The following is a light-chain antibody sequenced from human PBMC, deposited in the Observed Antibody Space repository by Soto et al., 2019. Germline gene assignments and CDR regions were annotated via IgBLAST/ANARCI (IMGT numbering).Light chain of an antibody. Sequence: EIVLTQSPGTLSLSPGERATLSCRASQRVSSSYLAWYQQKPGQAPRLLIYGASSRATGIPDRFSGSGSGTDFTLTISRLEPEDFAVYYCQQYGSSPLITFGHGTRLEIK. CDR2: GAS. J-gene: IGKJ5*01. CDR1: QRVSSSY. CDR3: QQYGSSPLIT. V-gene: IGKV3-20*01.